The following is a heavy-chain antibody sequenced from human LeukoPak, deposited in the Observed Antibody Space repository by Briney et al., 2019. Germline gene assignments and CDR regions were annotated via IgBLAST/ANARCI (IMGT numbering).Heavy chain of an antibody. Sequence: GRSPRLSCAASGFTFSSYAMHWVRQAPGKGLEWVAVISYDGSNKYYADSVKGRFTISRDNSKNTLYLQMNGLRAEDTAVYYCAKDPDILLWFGESGADAFDIWGQGTMVTVSS. V-gene: IGHV3-30-3*01. CDR3: AKDPDILLWFGESGADAFDI. J-gene: IGHJ3*02. CDR2: ISYDGSNK. D-gene: IGHD3-10*01. CDR1: GFTFSSYA.